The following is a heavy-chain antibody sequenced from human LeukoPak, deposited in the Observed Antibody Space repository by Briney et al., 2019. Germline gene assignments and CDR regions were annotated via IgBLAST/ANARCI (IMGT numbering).Heavy chain of an antibody. V-gene: IGHV3-23*01. CDR3: ARGKKWLLSPYFDY. D-gene: IGHD3-22*01. Sequence: PGGSLRLSCAASGFTFSSYAMNWVRQAPGKGLEWVSAISGSGGSTYYADSVKGRFTISRDNSKNTLYLQMNSLRAEDTAVYYCARGKKWLLSPYFDYWGQGTLVTVSS. CDR1: GFTFSSYA. CDR2: ISGSGGST. J-gene: IGHJ4*02.